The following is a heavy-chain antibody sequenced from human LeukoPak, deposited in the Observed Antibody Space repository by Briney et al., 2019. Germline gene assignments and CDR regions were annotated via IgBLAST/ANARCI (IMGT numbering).Heavy chain of an antibody. D-gene: IGHD3-9*01. J-gene: IGHJ6*02. CDR2: IWFDGSNK. V-gene: IGHV3-33*06. CDR3: AKGGYYDILTGGYGMDV. Sequence: GRSLRLSCAASGFTFSNYAMHWVRQAPGKGLEWVAVIWFDGSNKYYADSVRGRFTISRDNSKNTLYLQMNSLRAEDTAVYYCAKGGYYDILTGGYGMDVWGQGTTVTVSS. CDR1: GFTFSNYA.